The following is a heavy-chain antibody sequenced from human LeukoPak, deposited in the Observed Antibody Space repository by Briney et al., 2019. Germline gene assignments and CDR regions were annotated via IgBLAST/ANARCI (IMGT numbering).Heavy chain of an antibody. D-gene: IGHD6-13*01. CDR1: GGSLSSSSYY. V-gene: IGHV4-39*07. J-gene: IGHJ4*02. CDR3: ARVTGYVMEDYFDY. CDR2: INHSGST. Sequence: PSETLSLTCTVSGGSLSSSSYYWSWIRQPPGKGLEWIGEINHSGSTNYNPSLTGRVTITVDTSKNQFSLRLSSVTAADTAVYYCARVTGYVMEDYFDYWGQGTLVTVSS.